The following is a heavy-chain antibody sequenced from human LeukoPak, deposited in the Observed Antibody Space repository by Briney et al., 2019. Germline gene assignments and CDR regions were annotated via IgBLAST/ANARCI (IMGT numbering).Heavy chain of an antibody. D-gene: IGHD6-19*01. CDR2: IYASGNT. Sequence: PSETLSLTCTVSGGSVNSGSYYWSWIRQPPGKGLEWIGYIYASGNTNYNPSLKSRVTISVDTSKNQFSLKLSSVTAADTAVYYCARDPPVAGTSWGQGTLVTVSS. J-gene: IGHJ4*02. V-gene: IGHV4-61*01. CDR1: GGSVNSGSYY. CDR3: ARDPPVAGTS.